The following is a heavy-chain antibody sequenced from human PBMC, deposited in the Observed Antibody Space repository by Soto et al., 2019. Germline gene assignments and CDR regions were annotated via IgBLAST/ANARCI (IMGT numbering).Heavy chain of an antibody. Sequence: SSETLSLTCAVYGGSFSGYYWSWIRQPPGKGLEWIGEINHSGSTNYNPSLKSRVTISVDTSKNQFSLKLSSVTAADTAVYYCARGLVDTAMYYYYYYGMDVWGQGTTVTVSS. D-gene: IGHD5-18*01. J-gene: IGHJ6*02. CDR2: INHSGST. CDR1: GGSFSGYY. CDR3: ARGLVDTAMYYYYYYGMDV. V-gene: IGHV4-34*01.